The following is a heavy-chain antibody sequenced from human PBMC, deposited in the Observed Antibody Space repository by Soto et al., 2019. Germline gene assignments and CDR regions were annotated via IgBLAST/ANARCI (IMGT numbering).Heavy chain of an antibody. CDR1: GGTFSSYA. J-gene: IGHJ6*02. CDR2: IIPIFGTA. D-gene: IGHD3-10*01. Sequence: QVQLVQSGAEVKKPGSSVKVSCKASGGTFSSYAISWVRQAPGQGLEWMGGIIPIFGTAKYAQKFQGRVTMTADESTSTAYVELSSLRSEDTAVYYCAIEYGSGSPVGNYYSYYGMDVWGQGTTVTVSS. V-gene: IGHV1-69*01. CDR3: AIEYGSGSPVGNYYSYYGMDV.